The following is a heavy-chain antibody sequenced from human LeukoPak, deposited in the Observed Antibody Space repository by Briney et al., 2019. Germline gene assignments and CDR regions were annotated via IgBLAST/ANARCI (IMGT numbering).Heavy chain of an antibody. CDR2: IIPIFGTA. D-gene: IGHD2-2*01. CDR1: GGTFSSYA. V-gene: IGHV1-69*13. CDR3: ARTKDIVVVPAAMRPPPIKYYYYGMDV. J-gene: IGHJ6*02. Sequence: SVKVSCKASGGTFSSYAISWVRQAPGQGLEWMGGIIPIFGTANYAQKFQGRVTITADESTSTAYMELSSLRSEDTAVYYCARTKDIVVVPAAMRPPPIKYYYYGMDVWGQGTTVTVSS.